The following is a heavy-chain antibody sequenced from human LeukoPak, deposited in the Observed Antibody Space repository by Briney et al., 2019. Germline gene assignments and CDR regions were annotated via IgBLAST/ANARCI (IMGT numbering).Heavy chain of an antibody. CDR2: ISAYNGNT. CDR1: GYTFTSYG. J-gene: IGHJ4*02. D-gene: IGHD3-22*01. CDR3: ASSDSSGYYYLPFDY. Sequence: ASVKVSCKASGYTFTSYGISWVRQAPGQGLEWMGWISAYNGNTNYAQKLQGRVTMTTDTSTSTAYMELRSLSSDDTAVYYCASSDSSGYYYLPFDYWGQGTLVTVSS. V-gene: IGHV1-18*01.